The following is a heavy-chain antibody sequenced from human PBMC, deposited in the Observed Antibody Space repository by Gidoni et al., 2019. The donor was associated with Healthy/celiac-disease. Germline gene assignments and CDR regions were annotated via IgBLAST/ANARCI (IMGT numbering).Heavy chain of an antibody. J-gene: IGHJ5*02. D-gene: IGHD2-15*01. V-gene: IGHV3-23*01. CDR3: ATHPRSRVAARSNWFDP. Sequence: EVQLLESGGGLVQPGGSLRLSGAASGFTVSSYAMSWVRQAPGKGLEWVSAISGSSGSTYYADSVTGRFTISRDNAKNTLYLQMNSLRAEDTAVYYCATHPRSRVAARSNWFDPWGQGTLVTVSS. CDR1: GFTVSSYA. CDR2: ISGSSGST.